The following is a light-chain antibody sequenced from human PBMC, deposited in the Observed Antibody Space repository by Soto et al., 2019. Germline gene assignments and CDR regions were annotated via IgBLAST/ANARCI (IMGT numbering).Light chain of an antibody. CDR3: QQYVSSPRT. CDR2: GAS. J-gene: IGKJ1*01. CDR1: QSISSTY. Sequence: EIVLTQSPGTLSLSPGERATLSCRASQSISSTYLAWYRQRPGQAPRLLIYGASSRATGIPDRFSGSGSGTDFTLTISRLEPEDFAVYYCQQYVSSPRTFGQGTKVEIK. V-gene: IGKV3-20*01.